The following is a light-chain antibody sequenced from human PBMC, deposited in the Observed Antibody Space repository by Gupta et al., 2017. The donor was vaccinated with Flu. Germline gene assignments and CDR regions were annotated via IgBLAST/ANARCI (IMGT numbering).Light chain of an antibody. CDR3: QEDCISFT. CDR1: QSVSSSY. CDR2: GAS. V-gene: IGKV3-20*01. Sequence: ETVLTQSPGTLSLSPGERATLSRRDSQSVSSSYLAWYQQKTGQTPRLIIYGASSRARGTPDRFSGSGASTDFTRTSCRRESEDFAVYYEQEDCISFTFGRGTKVEIK. J-gene: IGKJ4*01.